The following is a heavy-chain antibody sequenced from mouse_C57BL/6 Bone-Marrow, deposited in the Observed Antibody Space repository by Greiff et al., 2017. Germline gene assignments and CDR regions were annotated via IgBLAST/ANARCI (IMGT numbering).Heavy chain of an antibody. CDR2: IYPGGGYT. CDR3: AHGNYFYWYFAV. D-gene: IGHD2-1*01. J-gene: IGHJ1*03. CDR1: GYTFTNYW. Sequence: QVQLQQSGAELVRPGTSVKMSCKASGYTFTNYWIGWAKQRPGHGLEWIGDIYPGGGYTNYNEKFKSKATLTVDKPSSTAYMQLSSLTSEDSAVYYCAHGNYFYWYFAVWGTGTTVTVSS. V-gene: IGHV1-63*01.